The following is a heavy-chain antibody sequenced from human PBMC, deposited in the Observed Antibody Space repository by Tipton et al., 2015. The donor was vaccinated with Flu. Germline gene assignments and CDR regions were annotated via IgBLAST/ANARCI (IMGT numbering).Heavy chain of an antibody. CDR1: GFSVGGNF. V-gene: IGHV3-53*01. CDR3: ARVIPELVAGLDS. D-gene: IGHD6-19*01. Sequence: QLVQSGGGLIQPGGSLRLSCVASGFSVGGNFMSWVRQAPGKGLEWVSGFSGSGGTTFFADSVRGRFTISRDFFKNTLYLQMSSLRAEDTAVYYCARVIPELVAGLDSWGQGTLVTVSS. CDR2: SGSGGTT. J-gene: IGHJ4*02.